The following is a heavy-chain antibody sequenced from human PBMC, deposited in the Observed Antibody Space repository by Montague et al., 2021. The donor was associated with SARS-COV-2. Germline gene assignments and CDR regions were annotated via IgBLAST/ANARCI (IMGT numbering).Heavy chain of an antibody. CDR1: GGSISSNNYY. J-gene: IGHJ3*02. CDR3: ARRGRKLLPVATTIGGFDI. Sequence: SETLSLTCTVSGGSISSNNYYWDWIRQPPGKGLEWIGSIYDSGSTYYNPSHKSRVTISVDTSKNHFSLKLNSVTAADTAVYYCARRGRKLLPVATTIGGFDIWGQGTMVTVSS. CDR2: IYDSGST. V-gene: IGHV4-39*02. D-gene: IGHD5-12*01.